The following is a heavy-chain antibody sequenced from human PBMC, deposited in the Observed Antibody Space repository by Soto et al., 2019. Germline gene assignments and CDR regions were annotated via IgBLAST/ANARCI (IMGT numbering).Heavy chain of an antibody. V-gene: IGHV4-31*03. J-gene: IGHJ4*02. CDR2: IYYSGST. CDR3: ARLTMVRGV. Sequence: SETLSLTCTVSGGSINSGDYYWSWIRQHPGKGLEWIGYIYYSGSTDSNPSLKSRVSISVDTSKNQFSLKLTSVTAADTAVYYCARLTMVRGVWGQGTLVTVSS. CDR1: GGSINSGDYY. D-gene: IGHD3-10*01.